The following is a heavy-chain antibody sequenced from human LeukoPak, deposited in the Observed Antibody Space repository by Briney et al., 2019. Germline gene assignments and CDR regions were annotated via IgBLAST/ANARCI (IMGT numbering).Heavy chain of an antibody. CDR2: IYSGGST. D-gene: IGHD3-16*01. CDR3: ARGGDTLDFDY. V-gene: IGHV3-53*01. J-gene: IGHJ4*02. Sequence: GGSLRLSCAASGFTVSSNYMSWVRQAPGKGLEWVSVIYSGGSTYYADSVKGRFTISRDNSMNTLYLQMNSLRAEDTAVYYCARGGDTLDFDYWGQGTLVTVSS. CDR1: GFTVSSNY.